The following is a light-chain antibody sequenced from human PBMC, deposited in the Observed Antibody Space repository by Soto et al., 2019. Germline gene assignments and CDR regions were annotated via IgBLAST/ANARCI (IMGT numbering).Light chain of an antibody. CDR3: SSYAGTTNHVV. Sequence: QSALTQPPSASGSPGQSVTISCTGTSSDVGGYNYVSWYQQYPGKAPKLMLYEVTKRPSGVPDRFSGSKSGNTASLTVSGHQADDDAEYFCSSYAGTTNHVVFGGGTKVTVL. CDR1: SSDVGGYNY. CDR2: EVT. V-gene: IGLV2-8*01. J-gene: IGLJ2*01.